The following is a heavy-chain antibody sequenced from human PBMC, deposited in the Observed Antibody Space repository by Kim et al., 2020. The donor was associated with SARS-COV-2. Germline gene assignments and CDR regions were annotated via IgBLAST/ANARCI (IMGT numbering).Heavy chain of an antibody. CDR1: GFTFSSYA. D-gene: IGHD3-22*01. V-gene: IGHV3-30*04. Sequence: GGSLRLSCAASGFTFSSYAMHWVRQAPGKGLEWVAVISYDGSNKYYADSVKGRFTISRDNSKNTLYLQMNSLRAEDTAVYYCARHYYDSSGYYYRYDYY. CDR2: ISYDGSNK. CDR3: ARHYYDSSGYYYRYDYY. J-gene: IGHJ6*01.